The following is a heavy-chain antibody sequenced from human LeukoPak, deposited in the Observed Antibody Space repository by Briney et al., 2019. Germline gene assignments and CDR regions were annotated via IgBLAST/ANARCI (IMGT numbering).Heavy chain of an antibody. J-gene: IGHJ4*02. CDR3: GRVIAGAIDY. D-gene: IGHD6-13*01. CDR1: GFTFGGYS. V-gene: IGHV3-7*01. Sequence: GGSLRLSCAASGFTFGGYSMTWVRQAPGKGLEWVANINLDGSDSFYVGFVKGRFTISRDNADYSLYLQMNSLRAEDTAVYYCGRVIAGAIDYWGQGTLVTVSS. CDR2: INLDGSDS.